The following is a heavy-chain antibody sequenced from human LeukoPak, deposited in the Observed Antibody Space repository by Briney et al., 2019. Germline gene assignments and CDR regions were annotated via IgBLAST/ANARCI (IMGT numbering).Heavy chain of an antibody. J-gene: IGHJ6*03. V-gene: IGHV1-18*01. Sequence: GASVKVSCKASSYTFTRYGISWVRRAPGQGLEWMGWISGSNGNTNYAQKLQGRVTMTTDTSTSTAYMELRSLRSDDTAVYYCARVEDYYYYYMDVWGKGTTVTVSS. CDR1: SYTFTRYG. CDR3: ARVEDYYYYYMDV. CDR2: ISGSNGNT.